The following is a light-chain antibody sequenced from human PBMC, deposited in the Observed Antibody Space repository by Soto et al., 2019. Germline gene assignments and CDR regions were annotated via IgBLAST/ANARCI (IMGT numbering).Light chain of an antibody. Sequence: QSALTQPASVSGSPGQWITISCTGTRSDVGGYNYVSWYKQKPGKAPKLVIYDVSHRPSGVSDRFFGSKSCNTASLIISGLQAEDEADYYCFSYSTSRARIFGGGTKLTVL. V-gene: IGLV2-14*01. CDR2: DVS. CDR1: RSDVGGYNY. J-gene: IGLJ2*01. CDR3: FSYSTSRARI.